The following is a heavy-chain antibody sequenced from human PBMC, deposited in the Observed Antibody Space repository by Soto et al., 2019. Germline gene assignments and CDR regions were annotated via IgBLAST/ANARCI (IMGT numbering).Heavy chain of an antibody. J-gene: IGHJ4*02. V-gene: IGHV3-30*18. Sequence: QVQLVESGGGVVQPGRSLRLSCAASGFTFSSYGMHWVRQAPGKGLEWVAVISYDGSNKYYADSVKGRFTISRDNSKNTLYLQMNSLRAEDTAVYYCAKDGPSRRRHKPYYFDYWGQGTLVTVSS. CDR2: ISYDGSNK. CDR1: GFTFSSYG. CDR3: AKDGPSRRRHKPYYFDY.